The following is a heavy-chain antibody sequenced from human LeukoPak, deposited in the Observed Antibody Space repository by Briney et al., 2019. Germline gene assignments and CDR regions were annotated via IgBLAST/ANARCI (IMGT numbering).Heavy chain of an antibody. CDR3: TTGYCSGGPCYSSFRFDY. D-gene: IGHD2-15*01. V-gene: IGHV3-15*01. CDR1: GLTFSNAW. Sequence: PGGSLRLSCAVSGLTFSNAWMSWVRQAPRKGLEWVGRMKSKTDGGTTDYAAPVKGKFTISRDDSKNTLYLQMNSLKTEDTAVYYCTTGYCSGGPCYSSFRFDYWGQGILVTVSS. J-gene: IGHJ4*02. CDR2: MKSKTDGGTT.